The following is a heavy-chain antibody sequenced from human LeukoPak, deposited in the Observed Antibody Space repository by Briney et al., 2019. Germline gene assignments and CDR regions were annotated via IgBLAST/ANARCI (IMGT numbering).Heavy chain of an antibody. CDR3: ARVRPLTNYYYYMDV. CDR1: GGSISSYY. D-gene: IGHD3-10*01. Sequence: SEPLSLTCTVSGGSISSYYWSWIRQPPGKGLEWIGYICYSGSTNYNPSLKSRVTISVDTSKNQFSLKLSSVTAADTAVYYCARVRPLTNYYYYMDVWGKGTTVTISS. CDR2: ICYSGST. V-gene: IGHV4-59*01. J-gene: IGHJ6*03.